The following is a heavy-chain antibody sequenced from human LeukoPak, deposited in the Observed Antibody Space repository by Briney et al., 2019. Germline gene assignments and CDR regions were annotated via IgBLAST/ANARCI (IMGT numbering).Heavy chain of an antibody. CDR2: IYYSGST. CDR3: ARGSGESDTAMVTCWFDP. CDR1: GFTFSDHY. Sequence: PGGSLRLSCAASGFTFSDHYMDWVRQAPGKGREGIGSIYYSGSTYYNPSLKSRVTISVDTSKTQFSLKLSSVTAADTAVYYCARGSGESDTAMVTCWFDPWGQGTLVTVSS. V-gene: IGHV4-38-2*01. D-gene: IGHD5-18*01. J-gene: IGHJ5*02.